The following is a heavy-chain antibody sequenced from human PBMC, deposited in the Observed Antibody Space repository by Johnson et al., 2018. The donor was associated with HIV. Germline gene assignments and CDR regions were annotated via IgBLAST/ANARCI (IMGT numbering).Heavy chain of an antibody. D-gene: IGHD2-15*01. CDR1: GFTFSSYA. Sequence: VQLVESGGGLVQPGGSLRLSCAASGFTFSSYAMSWIRQAPGKGLEWVSYISSSGSTIYYADSVKGRFTVSRENTKNSRYLQMNSLRAEDTAVYYCAKEQLLRAFDIWGQGTMVTVSS. CDR3: AKEQLLRAFDI. CDR2: ISSSGSTI. V-gene: IGHV3-48*04. J-gene: IGHJ3*02.